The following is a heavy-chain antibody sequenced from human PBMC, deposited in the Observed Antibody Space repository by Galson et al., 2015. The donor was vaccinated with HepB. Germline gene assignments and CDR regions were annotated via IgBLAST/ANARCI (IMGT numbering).Heavy chain of an antibody. CDR1: GFTFSSYA. V-gene: IGHV3-30*04. Sequence: SLRLSCAASGFTFSSYAIHWVRQAPGKGLEWVAFISYDGSHKYYADSVKGRFTISRDNSKNTLYLQMNSLMPEDTAVYYCASIPDEQRFGYSGYDTFDYWGQGTLVTVSS. CDR2: ISYDGSHK. CDR3: ASIPDEQRFGYSGYDTFDY. J-gene: IGHJ4*02. D-gene: IGHD5-12*01.